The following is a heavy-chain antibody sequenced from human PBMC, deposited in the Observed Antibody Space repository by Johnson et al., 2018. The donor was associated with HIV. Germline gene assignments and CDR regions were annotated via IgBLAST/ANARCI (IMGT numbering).Heavy chain of an antibody. CDR1: GFTLSHYG. V-gene: IGHV3-30*18. Sequence: QVQLVESGGGVVRPGGSLRLSCAASGFTLSHYGMHWVRQAPGKGLEWVALISYDGSNKYYADSVKGRFTISRDNSKNPLYLQMNSLRAEDTAVYYCAKEARRYYDILTSGAFDIWGQGTMVTVSS. J-gene: IGHJ3*02. CDR3: AKEARRYYDILTSGAFDI. CDR2: ISYDGSNK. D-gene: IGHD3-9*01.